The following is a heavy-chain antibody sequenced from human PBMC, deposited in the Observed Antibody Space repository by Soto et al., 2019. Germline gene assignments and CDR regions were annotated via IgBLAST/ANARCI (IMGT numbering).Heavy chain of an antibody. CDR2: IYPGDSDT. CDR1: GYSFTSYW. CDR3: ARQDYYGSGSPHWAFDI. Sequence: GDSLKISCKGSGYSFTSYWIGWVLQIPGKGLEWMGIIYPGDSDTRYSPSFQGQVTISADKSISTAYLQWSSLKASDTAMYYCARQDYYGSGSPHWAFDIWGQGTMVTVSS. V-gene: IGHV5-51*01. D-gene: IGHD3-10*01. J-gene: IGHJ3*02.